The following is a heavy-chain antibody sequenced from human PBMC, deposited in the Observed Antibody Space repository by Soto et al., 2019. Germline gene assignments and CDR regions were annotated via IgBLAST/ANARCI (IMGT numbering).Heavy chain of an antibody. Sequence: APVKASCKAPGYTFTSNALHWLRQAPGQRLEWMGWINAGNGNTKYSQKFQGRVTITRDTSASTAYMELSSLRSEDTAVYYCARGIAPYYFDYWGQGTLVTVSS. CDR1: GYTFTSNA. CDR2: INAGNGNT. V-gene: IGHV1-3*01. J-gene: IGHJ4*02. CDR3: ARGIAPYYFDY. D-gene: IGHD6-13*01.